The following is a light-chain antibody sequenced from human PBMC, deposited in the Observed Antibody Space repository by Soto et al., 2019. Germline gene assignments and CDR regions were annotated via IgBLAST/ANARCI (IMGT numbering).Light chain of an antibody. V-gene: IGLV1-44*01. J-gene: IGLJ2*01. CDR3: AAWDNSLAAVV. Sequence: QSVLTQPPSASGAPGQRVTISCSGSSSNIESKTVNWYQQLPGTAPKLLIYNNNRRPSGVPDRFSGSKSGTSASLAISGLQSEDEADYYCAAWDNSLAAVVFGGGTKVTVL. CDR2: NNN. CDR1: SSNIESKT.